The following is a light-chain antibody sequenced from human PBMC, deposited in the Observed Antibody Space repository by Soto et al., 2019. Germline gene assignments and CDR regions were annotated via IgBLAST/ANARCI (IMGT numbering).Light chain of an antibody. CDR1: SSNIGNNY. Sequence: QSALTQPTSLSAAPGQKVTISCSGSSSNIGNNYVSWYQQLPGTAPKLLIYENNKRPSGIPDRFSGSKSGTSATLGITGLQAGDEADYYCGTWDSSLSAWVFGGGTQLTVL. CDR2: ENN. CDR3: GTWDSSLSAWV. J-gene: IGLJ3*02. V-gene: IGLV1-51*02.